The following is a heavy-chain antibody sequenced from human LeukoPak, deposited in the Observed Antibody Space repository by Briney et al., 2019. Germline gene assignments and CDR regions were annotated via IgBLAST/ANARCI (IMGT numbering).Heavy chain of an antibody. CDR3: ARSPTSWYFDY. CDR1: GFTFNNYG. J-gene: IGHJ4*02. D-gene: IGHD2-2*01. V-gene: IGHV3-30*02. CDR2: IRYDGRNK. Sequence: GGSLRLSCAASGFTFNNYGMHWVRQAPGKGLEWVAFIRYDGRNKYYADSVKGRFTISRDNSKNTLYLQMNSLRPEDTSVYYCARSPTSWYFDYWGQGTLVTVSS.